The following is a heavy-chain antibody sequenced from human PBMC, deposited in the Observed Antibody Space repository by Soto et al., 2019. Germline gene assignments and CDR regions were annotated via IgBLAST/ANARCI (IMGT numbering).Heavy chain of an antibody. J-gene: IGHJ4*02. CDR1: GFTFSGDT. D-gene: IGHD1-1*01. CDR2: ITSSSTYI. Sequence: EVQLVESGGGLVKPGGSLRLSCAASGFTFSGDTMNWVRQAPGKGLEWVSSITSSSTYIYYADSVKGRFTISRDNPKNSLFLQTNSLRAEDTAVYYCARDQLEFTYWGQGTLVTVSS. V-gene: IGHV3-21*01. CDR3: ARDQLEFTY.